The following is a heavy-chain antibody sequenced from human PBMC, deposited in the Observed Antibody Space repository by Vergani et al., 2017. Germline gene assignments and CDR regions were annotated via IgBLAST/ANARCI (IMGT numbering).Heavy chain of an antibody. J-gene: IGHJ4*02. D-gene: IGHD4-11*01. CDR3: AKHFSSWGIDY. CDR2: ISSSSAYL. V-gene: IGHV3-21*02. Sequence: VQLVESGGGLVKPGGSLRLSCEGSGFTFKNNTMTWVRQAPGKGLEWVSSISSSSAYLHYADSVKVRFTISRDDAKKSLFLQMNNLRADDTAVYYCAKHFSSWGIDYWGQGTQVIVSS. CDR1: GFTFKNNT.